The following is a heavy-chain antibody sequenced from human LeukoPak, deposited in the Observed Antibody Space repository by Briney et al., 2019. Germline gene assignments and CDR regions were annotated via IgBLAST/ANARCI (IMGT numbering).Heavy chain of an antibody. CDR2: INHSGST. J-gene: IGHJ4*02. D-gene: IGHD3-22*01. CDR1: GGSFSGYY. CDR3: ARGPSSYYDSSGYSGRYYFVY. Sequence: SETLSLTCAVYGGSFSGYYWSWIRQPPGKGLEWIGEINHSGSTNYNPSLKSRVTISVDTSKNQFSLKLSSVTAADTAVYYCARGPSSYYDSSGYSGRYYFVYWGQGTLVTVSS. V-gene: IGHV4-34*01.